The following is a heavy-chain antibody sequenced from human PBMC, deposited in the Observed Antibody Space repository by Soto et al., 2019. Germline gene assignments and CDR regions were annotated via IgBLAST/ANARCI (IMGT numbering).Heavy chain of an antibody. D-gene: IGHD6-6*01. CDR3: ARDIVRVGPRIASRGYYYGMDV. V-gene: IGHV1-46*01. CDR2: INPSGGST. J-gene: IGHJ6*02. Sequence: QVQLVQSGAEVKKPGASVKVSCKASGYTFTSYYMHWVRQAPGQGLEWMGIINPSGGSTSYAQKFQGRVTMTRDTPTSTVYMELSSLRSEDTAVYYCARDIVRVGPRIASRGYYYGMDVWGQGTTVTVSS. CDR1: GYTFTSYY.